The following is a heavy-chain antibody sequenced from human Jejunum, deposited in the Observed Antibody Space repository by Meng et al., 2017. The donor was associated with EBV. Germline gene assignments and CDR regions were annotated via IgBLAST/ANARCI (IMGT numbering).Heavy chain of an antibody. CDR3: ATGDDYGNSNIDY. CDR2: INIGNGNT. J-gene: IGHJ4*02. V-gene: IGHV1-3*04. CDR1: GYMLISYA. D-gene: IGHD2/OR15-2a*01. Sequence: QGQVVQSGAEVKKPGASVKVSCKASGYMLISYARHWVRQAPGQRLEWMGWINIGNGNTKYSQKFHGRLTISRDTSANTAYLELSSLTSEDTAIYYCATGDDYGNSNIDYWGQGTLVTVSS.